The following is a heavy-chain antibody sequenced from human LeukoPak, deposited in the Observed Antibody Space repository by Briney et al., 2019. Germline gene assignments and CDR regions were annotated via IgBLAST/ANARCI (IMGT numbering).Heavy chain of an antibody. J-gene: IGHJ4*02. CDR2: IRGIGDNT. CDR1: GFTFSSYA. CDR3: AKGSYYDSSGSFYFDY. V-gene: IGHV3-23*01. D-gene: IGHD3-22*01. Sequence: GGSPRLSCAASGFTFSSYAMSWVRQAPGKGLEWVSGIRGIGDNTYYADSVKGRFTISRDNSKNTLYVQVNSVGTEDTAAYYCAKGSYYDSSGSFYFDYWGQGTLVTVSS.